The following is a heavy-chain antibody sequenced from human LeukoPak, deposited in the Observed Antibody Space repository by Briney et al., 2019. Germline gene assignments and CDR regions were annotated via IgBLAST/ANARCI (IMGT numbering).Heavy chain of an antibody. J-gene: IGHJ4*01. CDR1: GFTFSTYS. V-gene: IGHV3-21*01. CDR3: ATDGRSSGWYGFDY. Sequence: PGGSLRLSCAASGFTFSTYSMNWVRQAPGKGLEWVSFITSPVGRIYYADSLKGRITISRDNARSTLYLQMKSLRAEDTAVYYCATDGRSSGWYGFDYWGQGILVTVSS. D-gene: IGHD6-19*01. CDR2: ITSPVGRI.